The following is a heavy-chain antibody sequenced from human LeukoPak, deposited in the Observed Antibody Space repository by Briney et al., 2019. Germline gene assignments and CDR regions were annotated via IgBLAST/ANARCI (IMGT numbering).Heavy chain of an antibody. CDR2: ISYDGSNK. J-gene: IGHJ4*02. CDR3: AREGSGAFDY. D-gene: IGHD3-10*01. Sequence: GGSLRLSCAATGFTFSHYWMSWVRQAPGKGLEWVAVISYDGSNKYYADSVKGRFTISRDNSKNTLYLQMNSLRAEDTAVYYCAREGSGAFDYWGQGTLVTVSS. CDR1: GFTFSHYW. V-gene: IGHV3-30*03.